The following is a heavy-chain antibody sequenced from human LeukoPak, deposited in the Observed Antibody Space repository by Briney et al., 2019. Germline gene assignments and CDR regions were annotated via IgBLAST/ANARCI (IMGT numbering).Heavy chain of an antibody. J-gene: IGHJ4*02. Sequence: GGSLRLSCAASGFTFSSYDMHWVRQATGKGLEWVSAIGTAGDTYYPGSVKGRFTISRDNSKNTLYLQMNSLRAEDTAVYYCAKYLGQYYYDSSGLDYWGQGTLVTVSS. V-gene: IGHV3-13*01. CDR1: GFTFSSYD. D-gene: IGHD3-22*01. CDR2: IGTAGDT. CDR3: AKYLGQYYYDSSGLDY.